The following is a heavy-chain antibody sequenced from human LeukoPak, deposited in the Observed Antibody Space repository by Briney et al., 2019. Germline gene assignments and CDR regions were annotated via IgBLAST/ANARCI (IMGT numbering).Heavy chain of an antibody. J-gene: IGHJ4*02. CDR2: IIPIFGTA. Sequence: ASVKVSCKASRGTFSSYAISWVRQAPGQGLEWMGGIIPIFGTANYAQKFQGRVTITADESTSTAYMELSSLRSEDTAVYYCASIIAAAGTFPDYWGQGTLVTVSS. CDR3: ASIIAAAGTFPDY. V-gene: IGHV1-69*01. CDR1: RGTFSSYA. D-gene: IGHD6-13*01.